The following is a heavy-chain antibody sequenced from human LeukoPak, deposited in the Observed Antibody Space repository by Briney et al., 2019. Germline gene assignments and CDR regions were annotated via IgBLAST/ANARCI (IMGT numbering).Heavy chain of an antibody. V-gene: IGHV3-66*01. CDR3: ARDGYYGGKPMGVY. D-gene: IGHD4-23*01. CDR1: GFTVSSNY. J-gene: IGHJ4*02. CDR2: IYSGGST. Sequence: PGGSLRLSCAASGFTVSSNYMSWVRQAPGKVLEWVSVIYSGGSTYYADSVKGRFTISRDNSKNTLYLQMNSLRAEDTAVYYCARDGYYGGKPMGVYWGQGTLVTVSS.